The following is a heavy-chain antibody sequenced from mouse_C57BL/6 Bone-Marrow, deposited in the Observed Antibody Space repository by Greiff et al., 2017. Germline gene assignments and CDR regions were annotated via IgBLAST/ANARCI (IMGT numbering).Heavy chain of an antibody. V-gene: IGHV5-17*01. CDR1: GFTFSDYG. CDR2: ISSGSSTI. CDR3: ARGPMDY. Sequence: EVKLVESGGGLVKPGGSLKLSCAASGFTFSDYGMHWVRQAPEKGLEWVAYISSGSSTISYADTVKGRFTISRDNAKNTRFLKMTSLRSEDTAMYYCARGPMDYWGQGTSVTVSS. J-gene: IGHJ4*01.